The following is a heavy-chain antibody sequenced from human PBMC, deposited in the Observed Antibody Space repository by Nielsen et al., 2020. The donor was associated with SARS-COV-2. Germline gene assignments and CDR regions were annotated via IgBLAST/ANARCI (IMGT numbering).Heavy chain of an antibody. V-gene: IGHV3-48*02. D-gene: IGHD3-3*01. CDR2: ISSSGSDI. J-gene: IGHJ4*02. CDR3: VRDREWAFDL. Sequence: GGSLRLSCEVAGHFSWYSFNWVRQAPGQGPEWISYISSSGSDISYARSVKGRFTISRDNAGNSLFLHMDSLRDEDTAVYYWVRDREWAFDLWGQGTLVTVSS. CDR1: GHFSWYS.